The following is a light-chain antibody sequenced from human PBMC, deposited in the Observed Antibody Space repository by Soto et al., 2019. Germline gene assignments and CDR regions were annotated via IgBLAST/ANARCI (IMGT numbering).Light chain of an antibody. V-gene: IGKV1-5*03. CDR3: QKYHSYSWT. CDR2: EAS. J-gene: IGKJ1*01. CDR1: QSINKW. Sequence: DIQMTQSPSTLSASVKDTVTITCRASQSINKWLAWYQQKPGKAPKLLIYEASNLQSGVPSRFSGSASGTEFTLTISSLQPDDFGTYYCQKYHSYSWTFGQGTKVEIK.